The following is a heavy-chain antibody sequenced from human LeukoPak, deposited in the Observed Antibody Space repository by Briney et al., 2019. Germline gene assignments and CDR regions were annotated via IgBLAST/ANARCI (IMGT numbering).Heavy chain of an antibody. D-gene: IGHD5-18*01. CDR1: GYTFTSYG. CDR3: AKDQGRGYTYGLYYFDY. CDR2: ISAYNGNT. V-gene: IGHV1-18*01. Sequence: ASVKVSCKASGYTFTSYGISWVRQAPGQGLEWMGWISAYNGNTNYAQKFQGRVTMTRDTSSSTAYMELSRLRSDDTAMYYCAKDQGRGYTYGLYYFDYWGQGTLVTVSS. J-gene: IGHJ4*02.